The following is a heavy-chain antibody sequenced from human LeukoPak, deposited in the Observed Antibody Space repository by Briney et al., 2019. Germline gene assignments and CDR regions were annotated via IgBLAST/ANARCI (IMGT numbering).Heavy chain of an antibody. Sequence: ASVKVSCKVSGYTLTELSMHWVRQAPGKGLEWMGGFDPEDGETIYAQKFQGRVTMTRGTSTSTVYMELSSLRSEDTAVYYCARVEESGDDYWGQGTLVTVSS. CDR1: GYTLTELS. CDR2: FDPEDGET. D-gene: IGHD3-10*01. CDR3: ARVEESGDDY. J-gene: IGHJ4*02. V-gene: IGHV1-24*01.